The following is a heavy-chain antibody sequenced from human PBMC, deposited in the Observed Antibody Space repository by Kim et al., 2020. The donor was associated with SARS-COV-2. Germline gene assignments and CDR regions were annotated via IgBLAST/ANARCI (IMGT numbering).Heavy chain of an antibody. J-gene: IGHJ4*02. Sequence: SETLSLTCTVSGDYISSYYWSWIRQPPGKGLEWIGYIYYSGSTNYNPSLKSRVTISVDTSKNQFSLKLSSVTAADTAVYYCAGHKTTQWPDQLYYLDYCDQDSLITLSS. CDR2: IYYSGST. V-gene: IGHV4-59*01. CDR1: GDYISSYY. CDR3: AGHKTTQWPDQLYYLDY. D-gene: IGHD6-19*01.